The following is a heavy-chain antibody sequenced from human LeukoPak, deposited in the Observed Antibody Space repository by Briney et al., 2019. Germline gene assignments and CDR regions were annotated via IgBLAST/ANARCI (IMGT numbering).Heavy chain of an antibody. CDR3: ARGKNYDFWSGYYYFDY. V-gene: IGHV4-39*01. CDR1: GGSISSSSYY. D-gene: IGHD3-3*01. Sequence: PSETLSLTCTVSGGSISSSSYYWGWIRQPPGKGLEWIGSIYYSGSTYYNPSLKNRVTISVDTSKNQFSLKLSSVTAADTAVYYCARGKNYDFWSGYYYFDYWGQGTLVTVSS. J-gene: IGHJ4*02. CDR2: IYYSGST.